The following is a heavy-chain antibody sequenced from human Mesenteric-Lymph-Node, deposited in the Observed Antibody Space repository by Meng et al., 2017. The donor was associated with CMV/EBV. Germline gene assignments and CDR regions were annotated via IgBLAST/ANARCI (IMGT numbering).Heavy chain of an antibody. CDR3: AREIAAGTAHFDF. Sequence: SGDSISSGGYYWNWIRQHPGKGLEWIGYIYYSGSTYYNPSLKSRVTISVDTSKNQFSLNLSSVTAADTAVYYCAREIAAGTAHFDFWGQGTLVTVSS. D-gene: IGHD6-13*01. V-gene: IGHV4-31*02. CDR1: GDSISSGGYY. CDR2: IYYSGST. J-gene: IGHJ4*02.